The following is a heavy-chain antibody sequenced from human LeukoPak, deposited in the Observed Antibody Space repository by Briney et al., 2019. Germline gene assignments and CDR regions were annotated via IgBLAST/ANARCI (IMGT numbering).Heavy chain of an antibody. CDR2: IDTSGNT. CDR1: GGSISSYY. Sequence: SETLSLTCTVSGGSISSYYWSWIRQPAGKGLEWIGRIDTSGNTNYKPSLKSRVTMSVDTSKNQFSLKLSSVTAADTAVYYCARYIAALYYFDYWGQGTLVTVSS. D-gene: IGHD6-6*01. CDR3: ARYIAALYYFDY. J-gene: IGHJ4*02. V-gene: IGHV4-4*07.